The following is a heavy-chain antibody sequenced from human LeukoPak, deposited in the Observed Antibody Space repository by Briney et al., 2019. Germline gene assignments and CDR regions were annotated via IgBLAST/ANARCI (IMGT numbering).Heavy chain of an antibody. J-gene: IGHJ5*01. CDR3: AREANYGFDC. D-gene: IGHD3-10*01. CDR2: IYTGGTT. CDR1: GLTVSSNY. Sequence: GGSLRLSCEASGLTVSSNYMSWVRQAPGKGLEWVSVIYTGGTTYYADSVKGRFTISRDNSKNTLFLQMNTLRAEDTAVYYCAREANYGFDCWGQGALVTVSS. V-gene: IGHV3-53*01.